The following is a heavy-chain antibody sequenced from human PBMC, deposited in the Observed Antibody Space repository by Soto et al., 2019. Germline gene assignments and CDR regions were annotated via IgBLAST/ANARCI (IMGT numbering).Heavy chain of an antibody. CDR2: INHSGST. CDR1: GGSFSGYY. V-gene: IGHV4-34*01. J-gene: IGHJ6*02. Sequence: SETLSLTCAVYGGSFSGYYWSWIRQPPGKGLEWIGEINHSGSTNYNPSLKSRVTISVDTSKNQFSLKLSSVTAADTAVYYCARDSRYSGYEDYYYYGMDVWGQGTTVTAP. D-gene: IGHD5-12*01. CDR3: ARDSRYSGYEDYYYYGMDV.